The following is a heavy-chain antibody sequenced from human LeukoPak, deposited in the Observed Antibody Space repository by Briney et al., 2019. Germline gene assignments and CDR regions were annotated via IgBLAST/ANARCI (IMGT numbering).Heavy chain of an antibody. D-gene: IGHD3-22*01. J-gene: IGHJ5*02. CDR1: GFIFDDYG. Sequence: GGSLRLSCAASGFIFDDYGMSWVRQAPGKGLECVSGINWNGGSTGYADSVKGRFTISRDNAKNSLYLQMNSLRAEDTALYHCARDVSGSGYGNWFDPWGQGTLVTVSS. V-gene: IGHV3-20*01. CDR2: INWNGGST. CDR3: ARDVSGSGYGNWFDP.